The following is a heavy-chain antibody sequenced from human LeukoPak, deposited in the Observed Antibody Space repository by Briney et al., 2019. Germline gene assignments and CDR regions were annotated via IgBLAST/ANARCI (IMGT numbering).Heavy chain of an antibody. CDR3: ARDAASGNNWFDP. CDR1: GFTFDDYA. D-gene: IGHD2-15*01. Sequence: GGSLRLSCAASGFTFDDYAMHWVRQAPGRGLEWVSGISWNSGSIGYADSVKGRFTISRDNAKNSLYLQMNSLRAEDTAVYYCARDAASGNNWFDPWGQGTLVTVSS. V-gene: IGHV3-9*01. CDR2: ISWNSGSI. J-gene: IGHJ5*02.